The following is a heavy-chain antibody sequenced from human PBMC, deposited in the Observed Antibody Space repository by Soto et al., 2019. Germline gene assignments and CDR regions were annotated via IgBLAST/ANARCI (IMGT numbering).Heavy chain of an antibody. CDR1: GFTVSSNY. J-gene: IGHJ1*01. CDR3: AREVYSSNWLYFQH. Sequence: EVQLVESGGGLVQPGGSLRLSCAASGFTVSSNYMSWVRQAPGKGLEWVSVIYSGGSTYYADSVKGRLTISRDNSKNTLYLQMNSLRTEDTAVYYCAREVYSSNWLYFQHWGQGTLVTVSS. D-gene: IGHD6-13*01. CDR2: IYSGGST. V-gene: IGHV3-66*01.